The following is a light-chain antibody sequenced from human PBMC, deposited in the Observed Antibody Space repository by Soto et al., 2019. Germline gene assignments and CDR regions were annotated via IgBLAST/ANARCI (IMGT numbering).Light chain of an antibody. Sequence: QSALTQPPSASGSPGQSVTISCNGISSDVGGYNYVSWYQLRPGKAPRLMMYEVTQRPSGVPDRFSGSKSGNTATLTVSGLQAEDEADYYCRFYVGTNILIFGGGSKVTVL. CDR1: SSDVGGYNY. CDR2: EVT. CDR3: RFYVGTNILI. J-gene: IGLJ2*01. V-gene: IGLV2-8*01.